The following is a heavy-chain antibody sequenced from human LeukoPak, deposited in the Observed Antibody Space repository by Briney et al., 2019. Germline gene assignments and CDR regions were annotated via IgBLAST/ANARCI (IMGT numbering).Heavy chain of an antibody. Sequence: ASVKVSCKASGGTLSSYAISWVRQAPGQGLEWMGWISAYNGNTNYAQKLQGRVTMTTDTSTSTAYMELRSLRSDDTAVYYCAREDYYDSSGYLDYWGQGTLVTVSS. CDR3: AREDYYDSSGYLDY. V-gene: IGHV1-18*01. CDR1: GGTLSSYA. CDR2: ISAYNGNT. D-gene: IGHD3-22*01. J-gene: IGHJ4*02.